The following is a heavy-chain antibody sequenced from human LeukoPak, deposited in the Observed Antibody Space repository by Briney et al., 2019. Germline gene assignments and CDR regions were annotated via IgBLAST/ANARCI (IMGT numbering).Heavy chain of an antibody. CDR1: GGTFSSYA. V-gene: IGHV1-69*05. CDR3: ARSSSGWYPSTGYFDL. CDR2: IIPIFGTA. Sequence: SVKVSCKASGGTFSSYAISWVRQAPGQGLEWMGGIIPIFGTANYAQKFQGRVTITTDESTSTAYMELSSLRSEDTAVYYCARSSSGWYPSTGYFDLWGRGTLVSVSS. D-gene: IGHD6-19*01. J-gene: IGHJ2*01.